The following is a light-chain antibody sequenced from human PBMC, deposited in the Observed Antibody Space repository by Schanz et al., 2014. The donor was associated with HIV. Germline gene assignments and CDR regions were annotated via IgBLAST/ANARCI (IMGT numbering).Light chain of an antibody. J-gene: IGKJ4*01. CDR3: QQYNNWPPLT. Sequence: DIQLTQSPSFLSASVGDRVTITCRASQGISNSLAWYQQRPGKAPRVLIYAASTLQRGVPSRFSGSGSGTEFTLTISSLQPEDFAVYYCQQYNNWPPLTFGGGTKVEIK. V-gene: IGKV1-9*01. CDR2: AAS. CDR1: QGISNS.